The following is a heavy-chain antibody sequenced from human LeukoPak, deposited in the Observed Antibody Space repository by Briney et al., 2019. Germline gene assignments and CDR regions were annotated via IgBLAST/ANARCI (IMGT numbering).Heavy chain of an antibody. V-gene: IGHV1-8*01. CDR2: MNPNSGNT. CDR3: ARDRGDYYYGLDV. J-gene: IGHJ6*02. Sequence: ASVKVSCKASGYTFNSYDINWMRQATGQGLEWMGWMNPNSGNTGYAQKFQGRVTITRDTSASTAYMELSSLRSEDTAVYYCARDRGDYYYGLDVWGQGTTVTVSS. D-gene: IGHD3-10*01. CDR1: GYTFNSYD.